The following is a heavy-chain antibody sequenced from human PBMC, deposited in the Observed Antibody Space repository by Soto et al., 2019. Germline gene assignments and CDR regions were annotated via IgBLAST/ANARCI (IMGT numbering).Heavy chain of an antibody. CDR1: GFTFSSYS. V-gene: IGHV3-48*01. Sequence: GGSLRLSCAASGFTFSSYSMNWVRQAPGKGLEWVSYISSSSSTIYYADSVKGRFTISRDNAKNSLYLQMNSLRAEDTAVYYCARGTTVRYYYYYYMDVWGKGTTVTVSS. CDR2: ISSSSSTI. J-gene: IGHJ6*03. CDR3: ARGTTVRYYYYYYMDV. D-gene: IGHD4-17*01.